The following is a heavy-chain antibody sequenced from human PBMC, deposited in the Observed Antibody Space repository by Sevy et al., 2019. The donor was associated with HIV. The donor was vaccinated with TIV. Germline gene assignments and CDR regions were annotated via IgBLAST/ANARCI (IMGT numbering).Heavy chain of an antibody. CDR3: ARAVYTIFGVARGVDYYYGMDV. J-gene: IGHJ6*02. Sequence: SETLSLTCTVSGGSISSYYWSWIRQPPGKGLEWIGYIYYSGSTNYNPPLKSRVTISVVTSKNQFSLRLGSVTAADTAVYYCARAVYTIFGVARGVDYYYGMDVWGQGTTVTVSS. V-gene: IGHV4-59*12. CDR1: GGSISSYY. D-gene: IGHD3-3*01. CDR2: IYYSGST.